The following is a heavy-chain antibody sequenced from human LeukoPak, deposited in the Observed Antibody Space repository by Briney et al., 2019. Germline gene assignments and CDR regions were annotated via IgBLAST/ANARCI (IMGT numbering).Heavy chain of an antibody. CDR3: ARAGVGHAFDI. D-gene: IGHD7-27*01. Sequence: SETLSLTCTASGGSISSYYWSWIRQPPGKGLEWIGYIYYSGSTNYNPSLKSRVTISVDTSKNQFSLKLSSVTAADTAVYYCARAGVGHAFDIWGQGTMVTVSS. J-gene: IGHJ3*02. CDR2: IYYSGST. CDR1: GGSISSYY. V-gene: IGHV4-59*01.